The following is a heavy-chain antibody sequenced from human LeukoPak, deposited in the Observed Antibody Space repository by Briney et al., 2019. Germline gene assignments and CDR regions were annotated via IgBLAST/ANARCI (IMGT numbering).Heavy chain of an antibody. Sequence: KPSQTLSLTCTVSGGSISSGSYYWSWIRQPPGKGLEWIGRIYTSGSTNYNPSLKSRVTISVDTSKNQFSLKLSSVTAADTAVYYCARAVAGITGNFDLWGRGTLVTVSS. CDR3: ARAVAGITGNFDL. CDR2: IYTSGST. V-gene: IGHV4-61*02. J-gene: IGHJ2*01. D-gene: IGHD6-19*01. CDR1: GGSISSGSYY.